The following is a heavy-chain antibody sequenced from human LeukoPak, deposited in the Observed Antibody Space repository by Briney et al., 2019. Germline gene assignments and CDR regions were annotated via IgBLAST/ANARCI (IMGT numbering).Heavy chain of an antibody. CDR3: AREVGSSWPLDY. J-gene: IGHJ4*02. Sequence: GRSLRLSCAASGFTASCCGMHWVRQAPGKGLEWVAVIWYDGSTEYYADSVKGRFTISRDNSKNTLYLQMNNLRAEDTAVYYCAREVGSSWPLDYWGQGTLVTVSS. CDR1: GFTASCCG. V-gene: IGHV3-33*01. CDR2: IWYDGSTE. D-gene: IGHD6-13*01.